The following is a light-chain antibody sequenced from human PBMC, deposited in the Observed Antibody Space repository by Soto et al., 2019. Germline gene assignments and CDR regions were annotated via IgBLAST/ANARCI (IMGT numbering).Light chain of an antibody. CDR1: NSNIGTNS. J-gene: IGLJ3*02. CDR2: SNN. Sequence: QSVLTQPPSASGTPGQRVTISCSGSNSNIGTNSMNWYQQLAGTAPKLLIHSNNQRPSGVPDRFSGSKSGTSASLAISGLQSEDEADYYCAAWDGSLNGWVFGGGTKLTVL. CDR3: AAWDGSLNGWV. V-gene: IGLV1-44*01.